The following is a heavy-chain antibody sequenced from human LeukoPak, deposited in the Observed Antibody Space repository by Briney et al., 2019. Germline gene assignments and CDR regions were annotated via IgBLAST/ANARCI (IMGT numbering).Heavy chain of an antibody. D-gene: IGHD5-12*01. CDR1: GFTFSSYS. J-gene: IGHJ5*02. CDR2: ISSSSSYI. CDR3: AEAPSGYENWFDP. Sequence: PGGSLRLSCAASGFTFSSYSMNWVRQAPGKGLEWVSSISSSSSYIYYADSVKGRFTISRDNAKNSLYLQMNGLRAEDTAVYYCAEAPSGYENWFDPWGQGTLVTVSS. V-gene: IGHV3-21*01.